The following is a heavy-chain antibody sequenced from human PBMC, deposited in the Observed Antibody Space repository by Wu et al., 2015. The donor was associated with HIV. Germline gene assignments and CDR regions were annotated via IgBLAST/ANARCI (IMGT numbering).Heavy chain of an antibody. D-gene: IGHD3-22*01. V-gene: IGHV1-69*12. Sequence: QVQLVQSGAEVKKPGSSVKVSCKASGGTFSSYAISWVRQAPGQGLEWMGGIIPIFGTANYAQNFRGRVTITADESTNTAYMAVTSLRSEDTAVYYCARVDNHYDPSGYYPNYYYYYMDVWGTGTTVTVSS. CDR3: ARVDNHYDPSGYYPNYYYYYMDV. CDR1: GGTFSSYA. CDR2: IIPIFGTA. J-gene: IGHJ6*03.